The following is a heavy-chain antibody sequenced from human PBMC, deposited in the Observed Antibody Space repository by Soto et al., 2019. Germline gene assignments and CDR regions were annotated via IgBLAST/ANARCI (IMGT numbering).Heavy chain of an antibody. J-gene: IGHJ4*02. CDR3: ATQDFRGPTGTT. CDR2: INAAGETT. Sequence: GGSLRLSCGAFGFSFSHSAMGWVRQAQGKGLDWVSLINAAGETTYYANSVKGRFTISRDNSKNTLYLHMNSLRAEDTAVYYCATQDFRGPTGTTWGQGTQVTVSS. CDR1: GFSFSHSA. V-gene: IGHV3-23*01. D-gene: IGHD1-1*01.